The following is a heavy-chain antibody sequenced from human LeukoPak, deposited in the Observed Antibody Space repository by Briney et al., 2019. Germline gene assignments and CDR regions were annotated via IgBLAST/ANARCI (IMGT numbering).Heavy chain of an antibody. J-gene: IGHJ5*02. Sequence: PSETLSLTCTVSGGSISSSSYYWGWIRQPPRKGLEWIGSIYYSGSTYYNPSLKSRVTISVDTSKNQFSLKLSSVTAADTAVYYCASIPYYDFWSGYYTWGQGTLVTVSS. CDR1: GGSISSSSYY. CDR2: IYYSGST. CDR3: ASIPYYDFWSGYYT. V-gene: IGHV4-39*01. D-gene: IGHD3-3*01.